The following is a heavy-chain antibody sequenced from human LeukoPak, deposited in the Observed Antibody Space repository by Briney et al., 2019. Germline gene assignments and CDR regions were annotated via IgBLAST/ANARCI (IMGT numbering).Heavy chain of an antibody. J-gene: IGHJ4*02. CDR1: GGSISSSSYY. Sequence: PSETLSLTCTVSGGSISSSSYYWGWIRQPPGKGLEWVGSIYYSGSTYYNPSLKSRVTISVDTSKNQFSLKLSSVTAADTAVYYCARQKNDFWSGYLHPNPIDYWGQGTLVTVSS. CDR2: IYYSGST. V-gene: IGHV4-39*01. D-gene: IGHD3-3*01. CDR3: ARQKNDFWSGYLHPNPIDY.